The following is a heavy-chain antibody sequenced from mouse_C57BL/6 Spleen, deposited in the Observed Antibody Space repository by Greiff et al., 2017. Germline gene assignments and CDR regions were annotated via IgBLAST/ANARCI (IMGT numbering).Heavy chain of an antibody. D-gene: IGHD2-14*01. CDR1: GYTFTSYW. CDR3: ARKGTGDYFDY. V-gene: IGHV1-64*01. J-gene: IGHJ2*01. CDR2: IHPNSGST. Sequence: QVQLQQPGAELVKPGASVKLSCKASGYTFTSYWMHWVKQRPGQGLEWIGMIHPNSGSTNYNEKFKSKATLTVDKSSSTAYMQLSSLTSADSAVYYCARKGTGDYFDYWGQGTTLTVSS.